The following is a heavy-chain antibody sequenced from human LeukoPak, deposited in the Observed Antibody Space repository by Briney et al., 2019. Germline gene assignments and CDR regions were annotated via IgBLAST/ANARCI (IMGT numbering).Heavy chain of an antibody. CDR3: ARKAAAENYYHYGMDV. J-gene: IGHJ6*02. Sequence: SETLSLTCAVYGGSFSGYYWSWIRQPPGKGLEWIGEIYHSGSTNYNPSLKSRVTISLDKSKNQFSLKLSSVTAADTAVYYCARKAAAENYYHYGMDVWGQGTTVTVSS. CDR1: GGSFSGYY. CDR2: IYHSGST. V-gene: IGHV4-34*01. D-gene: IGHD6-13*01.